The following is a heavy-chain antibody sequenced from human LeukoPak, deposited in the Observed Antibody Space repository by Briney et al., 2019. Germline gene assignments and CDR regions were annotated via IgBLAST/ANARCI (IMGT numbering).Heavy chain of an antibody. Sequence: PSETLSLTCAVYGGSFSGYYWSWIRQPPGKGLEWIGEINHSGSTNYNPSLKSRVTISADTSKNQFSLKLSSVTAADTAVYYCARFHDYFDYWGQGTLVTVSS. CDR3: ARFHDYFDY. J-gene: IGHJ4*02. CDR1: GGSFSGYY. CDR2: INHSGST. V-gene: IGHV4-34*01.